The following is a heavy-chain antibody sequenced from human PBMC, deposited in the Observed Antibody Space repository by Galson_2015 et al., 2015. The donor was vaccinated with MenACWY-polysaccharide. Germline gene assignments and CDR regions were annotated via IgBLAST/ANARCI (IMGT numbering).Heavy chain of an antibody. J-gene: IGHJ6*02. CDR1: GFTFSNCW. CDR3: ARGHYGMDV. Sequence: SLRLSCAASGFTFSNCWMTWVRRAPGKGLEWVASIKKDGSEKYYVDSMKGRFTISRGNGKKSVFLQMSSLRVEDTAVYYCARGHYGMDVWGQGTTVTVSS. V-gene: IGHV3-7*01. CDR2: IKKDGSEK.